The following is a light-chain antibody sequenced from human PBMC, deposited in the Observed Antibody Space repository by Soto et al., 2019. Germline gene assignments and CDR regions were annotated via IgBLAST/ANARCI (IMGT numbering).Light chain of an antibody. Sequence: IVLTQSPGTLSLSPGETVALSCRASQSVSNNYLAWYQQKRGQAPRLLIYGASNRATGTPDRFSGGGSGTDFILTIIRLEPEDFAVYYCQQYGTSPQTFGQGTKVEIK. CDR3: QQYGTSPQT. CDR1: QSVSNNY. CDR2: GAS. V-gene: IGKV3-20*01. J-gene: IGKJ1*01.